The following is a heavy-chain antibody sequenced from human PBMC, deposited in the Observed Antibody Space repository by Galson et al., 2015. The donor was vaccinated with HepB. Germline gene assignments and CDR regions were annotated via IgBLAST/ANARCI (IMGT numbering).Heavy chain of an antibody. CDR2: ISGSGGST. D-gene: IGHD6-19*01. V-gene: IGHV3-23*01. CDR3: AKVPYSSGWGHDY. Sequence: SLRLSCAASGFTFSSYAMSWVRQAPGKGLEWVSTISGSGGSTYYADSVKGRFTISRDNSKNTMYLRMNSLSAEDTAVYYCAKVPYSSGWGHDYWGQGTLVTVSS. J-gene: IGHJ4*02. CDR1: GFTFSSYA.